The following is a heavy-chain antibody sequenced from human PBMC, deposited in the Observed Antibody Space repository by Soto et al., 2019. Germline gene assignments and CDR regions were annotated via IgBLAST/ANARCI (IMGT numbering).Heavy chain of an antibody. J-gene: IGHJ3*02. V-gene: IGHV4-31*03. D-gene: IGHD4-17*01. CDR3: AREDYGIDAFDI. CDR2: IFYSGNT. Sequence: SETLSLTCTVSGGPISSGGYYWSWIRQHPGKGLEWIGYIFYSGNTHYNPSLKSRVTISVDTSKNQFSLKLSSVTAADTAVYYCAREDYGIDAFDIWGQGTTVTVSS. CDR1: GGPISSGGYY.